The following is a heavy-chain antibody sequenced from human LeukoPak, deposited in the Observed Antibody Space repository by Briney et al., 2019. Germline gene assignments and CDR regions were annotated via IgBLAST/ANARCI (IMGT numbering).Heavy chain of an antibody. CDR1: GGSISSSSYY. CDR3: ARRDDSSGYHKIFDY. D-gene: IGHD3-22*01. Sequence: SETLSLTCTVSGGSISSSSYYWGWIRQPPGKGLEWIGSIYYGENTYYNPSLKSRVTISIDTSKNQFYLKLSSLTAADTAVYYCARRDDSSGYHKIFDYWGPGTLVTVSS. CDR2: IYYGENT. V-gene: IGHV4-39*01. J-gene: IGHJ4*02.